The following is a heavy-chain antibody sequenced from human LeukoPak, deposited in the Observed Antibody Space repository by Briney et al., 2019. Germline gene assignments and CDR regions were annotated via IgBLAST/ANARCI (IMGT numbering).Heavy chain of an antibody. CDR2: IYYSGTT. J-gene: IGHJ4*02. Sequence: SETLSLTCTVSGGSISSNIYYWGWIRQPPGKGLEWIGSIYYSGTTYYNPSLKSRVTISVDTSKNQFSLKLSSVTAADTAVYYCARAGCSGGSCYLSLRTIDYWGQGTLVTVSS. CDR3: ARAGCSGGSCYLSLRTIDY. CDR1: GGSISSNIYY. V-gene: IGHV4-39*07. D-gene: IGHD2-15*01.